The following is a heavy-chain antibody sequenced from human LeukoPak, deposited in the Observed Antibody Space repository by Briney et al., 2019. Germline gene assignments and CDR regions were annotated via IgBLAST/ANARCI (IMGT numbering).Heavy chain of an antibody. J-gene: IGHJ3*02. CDR2: INPNSGGT. CDR1: GYTFTGYY. CDR3: ARDIWFGELSDDAFDI. D-gene: IGHD3-10*01. Sequence: GASVKVSCKASGYTFTGYYMHWVRQAPGQGLEWMGWINPNSGGTNYAQKFQGRVTMTRDTSISTAYMELSRLRSDETAVYYCARDIWFGELSDDAFDIWGQGTMVTVSS. V-gene: IGHV1-2*02.